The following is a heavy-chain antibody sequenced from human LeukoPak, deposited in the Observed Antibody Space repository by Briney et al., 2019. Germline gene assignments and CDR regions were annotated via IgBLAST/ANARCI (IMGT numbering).Heavy chain of an antibody. CDR1: GGSISSYY. CDR2: IYTSGST. CDR3: ARDYYDSSGYYGRGGYYYMDV. Sequence: KPPETLSLTCTVSGGSISSYYWSWIRQPAGKGLEWIGRIYTSGSTNHNPSLKSRVTISVDKSKNQLSLKLSSVTAADTAVYYCARDYYDSSGYYGRGGYYYMDVWGKGTTVTVSS. D-gene: IGHD3-22*01. V-gene: IGHV4-4*07. J-gene: IGHJ6*03.